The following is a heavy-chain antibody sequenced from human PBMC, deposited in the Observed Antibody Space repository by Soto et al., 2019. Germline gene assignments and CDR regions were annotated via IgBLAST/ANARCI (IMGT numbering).Heavy chain of an antibody. V-gene: IGHV3-23*01. J-gene: IGHJ2*01. Sequence: GGSLRLSCAASGFTFSSYAMSWVRQAPGKGLEWVSAISGSGGSTYYADSVNGRFTNSRDNSKNTLYLQMNSLRAEDTAVYYCAKDFIVVVPAARSKWYFDLWGRGTLVTVSS. D-gene: IGHD2-2*01. CDR2: ISGSGGST. CDR1: GFTFSSYA. CDR3: AKDFIVVVPAARSKWYFDL.